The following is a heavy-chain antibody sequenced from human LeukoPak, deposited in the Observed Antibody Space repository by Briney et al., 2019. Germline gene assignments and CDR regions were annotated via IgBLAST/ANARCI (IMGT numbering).Heavy chain of an antibody. CDR3: ARDDSGSYYRGIDS. J-gene: IGHJ4*02. Sequence: PGGSLRLSCAASGFTVSSDYMNWVRQAPGKGLEWVSLIYSGGSTYYADSVKGRFTISRDNSKNTLFLQMNSLRAEDTAVYYCARDDSGSYYRGIDSWGQGTLVTVSS. D-gene: IGHD3-10*01. V-gene: IGHV3-53*01. CDR1: GFTVSSDY. CDR2: IYSGGST.